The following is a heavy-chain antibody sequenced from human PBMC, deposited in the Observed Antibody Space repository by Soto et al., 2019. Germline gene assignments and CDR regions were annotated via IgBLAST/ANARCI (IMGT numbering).Heavy chain of an antibody. J-gene: IGHJ4*02. CDR1: GFTFSSYS. V-gene: IGHV3-21*01. CDR2: ISSSSSYI. D-gene: IGHD5-12*01. Sequence: GGSLRLSCAASGFTFSSYSMNWVRQAPWKGLEWVSSISSSSSYIYYADSVKGRFTISRDNAKNSLYLQMNSLRAEDTAVYYCARDIRDGYNTRAFDYWGQGTLVTVSS. CDR3: ARDIRDGYNTRAFDY.